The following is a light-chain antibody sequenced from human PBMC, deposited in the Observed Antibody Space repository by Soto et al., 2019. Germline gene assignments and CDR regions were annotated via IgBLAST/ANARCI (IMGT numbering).Light chain of an antibody. CDR2: EVN. Sequence: QSALTQPASVSGSPGQSITISCTGTSSDVGNYNYVSWFQQHPGKAPKLIIHEVNQRPSGVPDRFSGSKSGNTASLTVSGLQAEDEGTYYCSSYGGYNNVVFGTGTKVTVL. CDR3: SSYGGYNNVV. CDR1: SSDVGNYNY. V-gene: IGLV2-8*01. J-gene: IGLJ1*01.